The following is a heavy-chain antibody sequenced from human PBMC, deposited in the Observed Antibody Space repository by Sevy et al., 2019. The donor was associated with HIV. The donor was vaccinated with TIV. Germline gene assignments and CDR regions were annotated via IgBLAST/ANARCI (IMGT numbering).Heavy chain of an antibody. D-gene: IGHD3-10*01. CDR1: GFRFEDYG. Sequence: GGSLRLSCAASGFRFEDYGMHWVRRAPGKGLEWASGIGWNSGSVGYAVSVKGRLTISRDNAKNLLYLQMNSLTSEDTALYYCAKDLLPYGSGSYPLDYWGQGTVVTVSS. CDR3: AKDLLPYGSGSYPLDY. J-gene: IGHJ4*02. CDR2: IGWNSGSV. V-gene: IGHV3-9*01.